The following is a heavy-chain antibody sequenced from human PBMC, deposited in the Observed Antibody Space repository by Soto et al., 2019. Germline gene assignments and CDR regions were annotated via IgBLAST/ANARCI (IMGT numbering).Heavy chain of an antibody. CDR2: FNPNSGDT. D-gene: IGHD6-19*01. Sequence: VASVKVSCKASGYIFTAYSMHWVRQAPGQGLEWVGWFNPNSGDTIYAQKFQGRVTLTGDTSISTAYMELYSLTSDDTAVYYCAREASAVISLDYWGQGTPVTVSS. J-gene: IGHJ4*02. V-gene: IGHV1-2*02. CDR1: GYIFTAYS. CDR3: AREASAVISLDY.